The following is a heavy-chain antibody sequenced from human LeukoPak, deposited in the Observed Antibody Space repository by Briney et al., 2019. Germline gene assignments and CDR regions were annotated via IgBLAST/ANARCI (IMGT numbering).Heavy chain of an antibody. CDR1: GFTFSSYA. D-gene: IGHD6-13*01. J-gene: IGHJ5*02. V-gene: IGHV3-23*01. CDR3: AKDRAAPATPYNWFDP. CDR2: ISGSGGST. Sequence: GGSLRLSCAASGFTFSSYATSWVRQAPGKGLEWVSTISGSGGSTYYADSVKGRFTISRDNSRTTLYLQMNSLRAEDTAVYYCAKDRAAPATPYNWFDPWGQGTLVTVSS.